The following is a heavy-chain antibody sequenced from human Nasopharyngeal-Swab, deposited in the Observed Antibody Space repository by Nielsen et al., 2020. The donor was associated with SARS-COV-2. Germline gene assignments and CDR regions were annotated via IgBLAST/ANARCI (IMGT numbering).Heavy chain of an antibody. Sequence: GRQAPGKGLEWGSAISGSGGSTYYADSVKGRFTISRDNSKNTLYLQMNSLRAEDTAVYYCAKEGHDYSIYGYYYYYYMDVWGKGTTVTVSS. J-gene: IGHJ6*03. CDR3: AKEGHDYSIYGYYYYYYMDV. CDR2: ISGSGGST. D-gene: IGHD4-11*01. V-gene: IGHV3-23*01.